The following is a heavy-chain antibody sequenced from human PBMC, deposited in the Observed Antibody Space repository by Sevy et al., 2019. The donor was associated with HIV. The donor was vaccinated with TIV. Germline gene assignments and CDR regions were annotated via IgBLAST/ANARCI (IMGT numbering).Heavy chain of an antibody. CDR3: AGENAWGRGYS. V-gene: IGHV4-59*08. Sequence: SETLSLTCTVSGGSITSLYWNWIRQPPGKGLEWIANIYYNGHINYNPSLKSRVTLSLVTSKIQFSLRLSSVTAADTAMYYCAGENAWGRGYSWGQGTLVTVSS. CDR2: IYYNGHI. CDR1: GGSITSLY. J-gene: IGHJ4*02. D-gene: IGHD1-26*01.